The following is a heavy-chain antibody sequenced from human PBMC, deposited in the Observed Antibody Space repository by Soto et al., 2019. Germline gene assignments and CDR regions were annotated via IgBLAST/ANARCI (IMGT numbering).Heavy chain of an antibody. CDR2: ISSSSSYI. Sequence: PGGSLRLSCATSGFTVSNYAMSWVRQAPGKGLEWVSSISSSSSYIYYADSVKGRFTISRDNAKNSLYLQMNSLRAEDTAVYYGAKYYDIDYYYMDVWGKGTTVTVSS. V-gene: IGHV3-21*01. CDR3: AKYYDIDYYYMDV. CDR1: GFTVSNYA. J-gene: IGHJ6*03. D-gene: IGHD3-9*01.